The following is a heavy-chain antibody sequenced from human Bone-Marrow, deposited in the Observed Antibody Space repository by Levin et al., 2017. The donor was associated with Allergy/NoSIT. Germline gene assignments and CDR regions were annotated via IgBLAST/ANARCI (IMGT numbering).Heavy chain of an antibody. CDR2: ISYDGSNK. J-gene: IGHJ4*02. V-gene: IGHV3-30-3*01. Sequence: GGSLRLSCAASGFTFSSYAMHWVRQAPGKGLEWVAVISYDGSNKYYADSVKGRFTISRDNSKNTLYLQMNSLRAEDTAVYYCASMYLVLVGGDFDYWGQGTLVTVSS. D-gene: IGHD4-23*01. CDR3: ASMYLVLVGGDFDY. CDR1: GFTFSSYA.